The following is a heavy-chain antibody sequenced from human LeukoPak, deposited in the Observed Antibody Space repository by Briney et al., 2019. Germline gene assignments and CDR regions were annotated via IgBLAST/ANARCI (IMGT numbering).Heavy chain of an antibody. V-gene: IGHV3-11*03. D-gene: IGHD1-1*01. Sequence: PGGSLRLSCAASGFTFRDYYMGWIRQAPGKGLESVSYITTSSSYTNYADSVKGRFTISRDNARNSLYLQMNSLRAEEMAIYFCAKSAGGTRSQIDYWGQGTLVTVSS. CDR2: ITTSSSYT. CDR1: GFTFRDYY. J-gene: IGHJ4*02. CDR3: AKSAGGTRSQIDY.